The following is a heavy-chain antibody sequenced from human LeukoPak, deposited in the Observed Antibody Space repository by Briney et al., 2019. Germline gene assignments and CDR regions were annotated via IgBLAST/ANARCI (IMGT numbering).Heavy chain of an antibody. V-gene: IGHV4-34*01. J-gene: IGHJ3*02. CDR1: GGSFSGYY. CDR2: INHSGST. Sequence: SETLSLTCAVYGGSFSGYYWSWIRQPPGKGLEWIGEINHSGSTNYNPSLKSRVTISVDTSKNQFSLKLSSVTAADTAVYYCARGNGDEAFDIWGQGTMVTVSS. CDR3: ARGNGDEAFDI. D-gene: IGHD4-17*01.